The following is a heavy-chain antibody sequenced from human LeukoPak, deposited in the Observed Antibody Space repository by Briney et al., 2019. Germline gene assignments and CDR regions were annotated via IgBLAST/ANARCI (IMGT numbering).Heavy chain of an antibody. CDR2: IDPSDSST. CDR1: GYSFTSYW. V-gene: IGHV5-10-1*01. CDR3: ASHHYYDSSGYSNYYGMDV. Sequence: GESLKISCKGSGYSFTSYWISWVRQMPGKGLEWMGRIDPSDSSTNYSPSFQGHVTISADKSISTAYLQWSSLKASGTALWRWASHHYYDSSGYSNYYGMDVWGQGTTVTVSS. J-gene: IGHJ6*02. D-gene: IGHD3-22*01.